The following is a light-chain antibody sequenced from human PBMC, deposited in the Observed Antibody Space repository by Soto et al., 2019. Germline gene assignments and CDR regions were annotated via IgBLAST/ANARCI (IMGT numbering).Light chain of an antibody. CDR1: ISDVVVYNY. CDR2: DFI. J-gene: IGLJ1*01. V-gene: IGLV2-14*01. Sequence: QSALTQPASVAGSPGQSITISFTVTISDVVVYNYVSFYQQHPFKAPKLMIYDFINLPSLFSNRFSVSNSGNTASLTISGXQAEDEDDYDCNSYTSSSTYVFGTGTKVTVL. CDR3: NSYTSSSTYV.